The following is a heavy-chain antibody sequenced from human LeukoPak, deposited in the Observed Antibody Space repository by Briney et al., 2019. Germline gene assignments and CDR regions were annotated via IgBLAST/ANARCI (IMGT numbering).Heavy chain of an antibody. Sequence: ASVKVSCKASGYTFTSYDINWVRQAIGQGLERMGWMNPNSGNTGYAQKFQGRVTMTRNTSISTAYMELSSLRSEDTAVYYCARVDPEGWFDPWGQGTLVTVSS. CDR3: ARVDPEGWFDP. J-gene: IGHJ5*02. CDR1: GYTFTSYD. CDR2: MNPNSGNT. V-gene: IGHV1-8*01.